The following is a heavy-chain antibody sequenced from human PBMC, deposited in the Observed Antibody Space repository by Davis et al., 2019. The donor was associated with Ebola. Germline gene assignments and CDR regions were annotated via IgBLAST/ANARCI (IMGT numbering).Heavy chain of an antibody. CDR2: ISSNGGST. J-gene: IGHJ6*01. Sequence: GESLKISCAASGFTVSSNYMSWVRQAPGKGLEYVSAISSNGGSTYYADSVKGRFTISRDNLWYSKLRTEVPGQSHDYRGQIQEHLWG. CDR1: GFTVSSNY. V-gene: IGHV3-64D*06. D-gene: IGHD5-12*01. CDR3: EHL.